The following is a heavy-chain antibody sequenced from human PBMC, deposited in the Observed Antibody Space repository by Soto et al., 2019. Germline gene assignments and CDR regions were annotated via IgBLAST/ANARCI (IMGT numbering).Heavy chain of an antibody. D-gene: IGHD3-22*01. CDR2: IDPNSGAT. V-gene: IGHV1-2*04. Sequence: VSVNLSCKAAGYGFTVYHIHWGRQAPGQGLEWMGWIDPNSGATNYAQKFQAWVTMTRDTSISTAYIELSSLRSDDTALYYCARDQDDSSGYSGYWGQGTLVTVSS. CDR1: GYGFTVYH. J-gene: IGHJ4*02. CDR3: ARDQDDSSGYSGY.